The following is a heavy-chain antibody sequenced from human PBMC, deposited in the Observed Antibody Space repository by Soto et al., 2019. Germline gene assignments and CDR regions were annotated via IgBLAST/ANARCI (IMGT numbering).Heavy chain of an antibody. V-gene: IGHV4-30-4*01. CDR3: ARGRDSSGDYDY. Sequence: QVQLQESGPGLVKPSQTLSLTCTVSGGSISSGDYYWSWIRQPPGKGLEWIGYIYYSGSTYYNPSLKRRVTISVDTAKHQFSLKRGPVTAADTAVYDCARGRDSSGDYDYWGQGTLVTVSS. CDR2: IYYSGST. CDR1: GGSISSGDYY. D-gene: IGHD3-22*01. J-gene: IGHJ4*02.